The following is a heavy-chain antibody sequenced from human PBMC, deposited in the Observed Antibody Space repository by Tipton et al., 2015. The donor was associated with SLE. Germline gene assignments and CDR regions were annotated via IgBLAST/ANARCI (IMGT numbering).Heavy chain of an antibody. D-gene: IGHD2-21*02. CDR2: IYHSGST. Sequence: TLSLTCAVSGGSISSSNWWSWVRQPPGKGLEWIGEIYHSGSTSYNPSLKSRVTISVDKTQNQFSLILTSVSAADTAVYYCARPRSGDQIFDGFDIWGQGTVVTVSS. J-gene: IGHJ3*02. V-gene: IGHV4-4*02. CDR1: GGSISSSNW. CDR3: ARPRSGDQIFDGFDI.